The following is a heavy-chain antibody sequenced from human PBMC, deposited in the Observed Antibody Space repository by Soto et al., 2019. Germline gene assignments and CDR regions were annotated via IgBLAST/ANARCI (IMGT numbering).Heavy chain of an antibody. V-gene: IGHV3-23*01. Sequence: PGGSLRLSCAASGFTFSSYAMSWVRQAPGKXLEWVSAISGSGGSTYYADSVKGRFTISRDNSKNTLYLQMNSLRAEDTAVYYCAKDWDMITTYYDSSGYTPAVWGQGTMVTVSS. J-gene: IGHJ3*01. CDR1: GFTFSSYA. D-gene: IGHD3-22*01. CDR2: ISGSGGST. CDR3: AKDWDMITTYYDSSGYTPAV.